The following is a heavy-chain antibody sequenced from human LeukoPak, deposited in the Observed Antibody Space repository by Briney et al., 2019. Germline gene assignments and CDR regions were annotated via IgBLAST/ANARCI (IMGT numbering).Heavy chain of an antibody. Sequence: GGSLRLSCAASGFTFSDYYMSWIRQAPGRGLEWVSYISSSGSTIYYADSVEGRFTISRDNAKNSLYLQMNSLRDEDTAVYYCARDRTVTTGIDYWGRGTLVTVSS. J-gene: IGHJ4*02. CDR3: ARDRTVTTGIDY. D-gene: IGHD4-17*01. CDR1: GFTFSDYY. CDR2: ISSSGSTI. V-gene: IGHV3-11*04.